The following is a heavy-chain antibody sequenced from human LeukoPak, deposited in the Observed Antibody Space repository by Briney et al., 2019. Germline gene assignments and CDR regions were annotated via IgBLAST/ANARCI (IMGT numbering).Heavy chain of an antibody. V-gene: IGHV4-34*01. D-gene: IGHD3-10*01. J-gene: IGHJ4*02. CDR3: ARAGVLLWFGNGGGYNY. Sequence: SETLSLTCAVYGGSFSGYYWSWIRQPPGKGLEWIGEINHSGSTNYNPSLKSRVTISVDTSKNQFSLKLSSVTAADTAVYYCARAGVLLWFGNGGGYNYWGQGTLVTVSS. CDR1: GGSFSGYY. CDR2: INHSGST.